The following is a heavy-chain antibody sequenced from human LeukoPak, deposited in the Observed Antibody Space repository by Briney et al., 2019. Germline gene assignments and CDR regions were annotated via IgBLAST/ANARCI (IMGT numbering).Heavy chain of an antibody. CDR3: AREEDSIAAAGPETAVDY. D-gene: IGHD6-13*01. V-gene: IGHV3-7*01. CDR2: IKQDGSEK. Sequence: PGGSLRLSCAASGFTFSSYWMSWVRQAPGKGLEWVANIKQDGSEKYYVDSVKGRFTISRDNAKNSLYLQMNSLRAEDTAVYYCAREEDSIAAAGPETAVDYWGQGTLVTVSS. J-gene: IGHJ4*02. CDR1: GFTFSSYW.